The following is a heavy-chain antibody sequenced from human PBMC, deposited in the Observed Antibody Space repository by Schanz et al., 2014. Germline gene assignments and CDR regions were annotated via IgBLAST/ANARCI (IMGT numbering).Heavy chain of an antibody. J-gene: IGHJ6*02. Sequence: QVQLVESGGGLVKPGGSLRLSCAGTGFTFSSYAMRWVRQAPGKGLEWVALSSYDVSIKDYSDSVKGRFTISRDNSKDTLYLQMNSLRAEDTAVYYCVKDLQRELLRDDHYYGMDVWGQGTTVTVSS. V-gene: IGHV3-30*04. CDR3: VKDLQRELLRDDHYYGMDV. CDR2: SSYDVSIK. D-gene: IGHD1-26*01. CDR1: GFTFSSYA.